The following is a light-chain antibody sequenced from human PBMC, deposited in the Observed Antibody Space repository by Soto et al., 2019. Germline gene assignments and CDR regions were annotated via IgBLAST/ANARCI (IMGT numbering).Light chain of an antibody. CDR2: DAS. CDR1: QSVSSY. V-gene: IGKV3-11*01. J-gene: IGKJ4*02. Sequence: EIVLTQSPATLSLSPGDRATLSCRASQSVSSYLAWYQQKPGQAPRLLIYDASNRSTGIPARFSGSGSGTNFTLTISRLEPEDFAVYYCQQRSNWPLTFGGGNKVEIK. CDR3: QQRSNWPLT.